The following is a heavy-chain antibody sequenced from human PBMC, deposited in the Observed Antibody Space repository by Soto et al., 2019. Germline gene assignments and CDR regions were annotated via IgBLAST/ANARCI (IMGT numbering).Heavy chain of an antibody. CDR2: IYYSGST. V-gene: IGHV4-39*01. CDR1: GGSISSSSYF. Sequence: QLQLQESGPGLVKPSETLSLTCTVSGGSISSSSYFWGWIRQPPGKGLEWIGSIYYSGSTYYNPSPNSRVPVAVDTSKNPFSLKLSSVTAADTAVSYCARHPSDFWFDPWGQGTLVTVSS. J-gene: IGHJ5*02. D-gene: IGHD2-21*02. CDR3: ARHPSDFWFDP.